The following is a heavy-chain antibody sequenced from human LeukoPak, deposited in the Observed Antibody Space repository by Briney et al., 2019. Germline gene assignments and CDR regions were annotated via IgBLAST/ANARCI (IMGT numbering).Heavy chain of an antibody. CDR3: ARYEVGSSWAKAFDI. CDR2: ISNSGST. Sequence: PSETLSLTCTVSNDSIKDYYWNWIRQPPGKRLEWIGFISNSGSTNYNPSLKSRVTISIDTSKRQFSLKLSSVTAADTAVYYCARYEVGSSWAKAFDIWGQGTMVTVSS. J-gene: IGHJ3*02. D-gene: IGHD6-13*01. CDR1: NDSIKDYY. V-gene: IGHV4-59*01.